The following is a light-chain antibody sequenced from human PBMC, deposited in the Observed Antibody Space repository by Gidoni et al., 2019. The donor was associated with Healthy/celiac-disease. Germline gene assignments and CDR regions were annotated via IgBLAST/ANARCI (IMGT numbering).Light chain of an antibody. CDR1: HSVSSN. CDR3: QQRSNWPRRT. Sequence: EIVLTQSPATLSLSPGERATLSCRASHSVSSNLACSPQKPGQAPRLLIYDAPNRATGIPARFSGSGSGTDFTLTISSLEPEDFAVYYCQQRSNWPRRTFGQGTKVEIK. V-gene: IGKV3-11*01. J-gene: IGKJ1*01. CDR2: DAP.